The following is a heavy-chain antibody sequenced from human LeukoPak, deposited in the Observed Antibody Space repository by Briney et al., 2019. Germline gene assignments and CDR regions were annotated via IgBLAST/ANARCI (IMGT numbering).Heavy chain of an antibody. CDR3: TKTVADLPHYYMDV. V-gene: IGHV3-73*01. J-gene: IGHJ6*03. CDR1: GFTFSGSA. Sequence: GGSLKLSCAASGFTFSGSAMHWVRQASGKGLEWVGRIRSKANSYATAYAASVKGRFTISRDDSKNTAYLQMNSLKTKDTAVYYCTKTVADLPHYYMDVWGKGTTVTVSS. CDR2: IRSKANSYAT. D-gene: IGHD6-19*01.